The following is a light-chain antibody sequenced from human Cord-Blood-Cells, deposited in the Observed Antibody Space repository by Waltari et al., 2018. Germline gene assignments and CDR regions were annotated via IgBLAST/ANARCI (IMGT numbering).Light chain of an antibody. CDR2: KDS. V-gene: IGLV3-1*01. Sequence: SYELTQPPSVSVSPGQTASITCSGGKLGDKYACWYQQKPGQSPVLVIYKDSKRPSGIPERFSGSNAGNTATLTISGTQAMDEADYYCQAWDSSTVVFGGGTKLTVL. CDR1: KLGDKY. CDR3: QAWDSSTVV. J-gene: IGLJ2*01.